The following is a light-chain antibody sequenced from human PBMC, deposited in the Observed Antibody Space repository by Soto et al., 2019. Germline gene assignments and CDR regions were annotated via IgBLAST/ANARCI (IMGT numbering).Light chain of an antibody. CDR1: QSISSY. CDR2: AAS. V-gene: IGKV1-39*01. Sequence: DIQRTQSPSSLSASVGDRVTITCRASQSISSYLNWYQQKRGKAPKLLIYAASSLQSGVPSRFSGSGSGTDFTLTISSLQPEDFANYYCQQSYSSPLTFGGGTKVDIK. CDR3: QQSYSSPLT. J-gene: IGKJ4*01.